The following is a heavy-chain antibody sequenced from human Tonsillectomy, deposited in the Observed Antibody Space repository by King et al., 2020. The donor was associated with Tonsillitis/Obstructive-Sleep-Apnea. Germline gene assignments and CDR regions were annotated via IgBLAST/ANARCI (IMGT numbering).Heavy chain of an antibody. CDR3: ASLITGTNLFDY. J-gene: IGHJ4*02. Sequence: EVQLVESGGGLVQPGGSLRLSCAASGFTFSSYEMNWVRQAPGKGLEWVSYISSSGSTIYYADSVKGRFTISRDNAKNSLYLQMNSLRAEDTAVYYCASLITGTNLFDYWGQGTLVTVSS. CDR2: ISSSGSTI. D-gene: IGHD1-7*01. CDR1: GFTFSSYE. V-gene: IGHV3-48*03.